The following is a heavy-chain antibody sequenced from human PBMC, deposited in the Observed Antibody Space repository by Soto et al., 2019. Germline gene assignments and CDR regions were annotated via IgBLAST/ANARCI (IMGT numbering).Heavy chain of an antibody. Sequence: ASVKVSCKASGFTFTSSAMQWVRQARGQRLEWIGWIVVGSGNTNYTQKFQERVTITRDMSTSTAYMELSSLRSEDTAVYYCAASKGGSYGFGYWGQGTLVTVSS. CDR3: AASKGGSYGFGY. V-gene: IGHV1-58*02. D-gene: IGHD1-26*01. CDR1: GFTFTSSA. J-gene: IGHJ4*02. CDR2: IVVGSGNT.